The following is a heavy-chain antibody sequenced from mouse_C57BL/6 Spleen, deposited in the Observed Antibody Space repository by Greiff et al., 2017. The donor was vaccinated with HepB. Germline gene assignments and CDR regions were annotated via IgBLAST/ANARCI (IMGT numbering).Heavy chain of an antibody. CDR1: GYTFTSYW. J-gene: IGHJ4*01. CDR2: IHPNSGST. Sequence: QVQLQQSGAELVKPGASVKLSCKASGYTFTSYWMHWVKQRPGQGLEWIGMIHPNSGSTNYNEKFKSKATLTVDKSSSTAYMQLSSLTSEDSAVYYCAYSNYEAMDYWGQGTSVTVSS. CDR3: AYSNYEAMDY. D-gene: IGHD2-5*01. V-gene: IGHV1-64*01.